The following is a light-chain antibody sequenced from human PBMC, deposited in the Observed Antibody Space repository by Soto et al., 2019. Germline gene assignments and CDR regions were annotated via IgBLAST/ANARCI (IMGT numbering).Light chain of an antibody. V-gene: IGLV2-23*01. J-gene: IGLJ1*01. CDR3: CSYAGSSTLYV. CDR1: SSDVGSYNL. CDR2: EGS. Sequence: HSVLTQPASVYGSPGQSITISCTGTSSDVGSYNLVSWYQQHPGKAPKLMIYEGSKRPSGVSNRFSGSKSGNTASLTISGLQAEDEADYYCCSYAGSSTLYVFGTGTKVTV.